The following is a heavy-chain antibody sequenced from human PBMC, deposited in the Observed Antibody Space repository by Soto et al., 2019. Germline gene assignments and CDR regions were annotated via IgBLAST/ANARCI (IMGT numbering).Heavy chain of an antibody. CDR2: IYYSGST. V-gene: IGHV4-59*08. CDR3: ARRYGYSFDY. J-gene: IGHJ4*02. D-gene: IGHD1-1*01. CDR1: GGSISSYY. Sequence: PSETLSLTCTVSGGSISSYYWSWIRQPPGKGLEWIGYIYYSGSTNYNPSLKSRVTISVDTSKNQISLKLSSVTAADTAVYYCARRYGYSFDYWGQGTLVTVS.